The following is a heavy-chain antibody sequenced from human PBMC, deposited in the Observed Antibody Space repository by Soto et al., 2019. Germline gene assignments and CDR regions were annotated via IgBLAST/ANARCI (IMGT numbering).Heavy chain of an antibody. CDR3: ARDGIRFLEWLSECWFDP. Sequence: QVQLVQSGAEVKKPGASVKVSCKASGYTFTSYYMHWVRQAPGQGLEWMGIINPSGGSTSYAQKFQGRVTMTRDKSTSTVYMELSSLRSEETAVYYCARDGIRFLEWLSECWFDPWGQGTLVTVSS. V-gene: IGHV1-46*01. D-gene: IGHD3-3*01. CDR2: INPSGGST. CDR1: GYTFTSYY. J-gene: IGHJ5*02.